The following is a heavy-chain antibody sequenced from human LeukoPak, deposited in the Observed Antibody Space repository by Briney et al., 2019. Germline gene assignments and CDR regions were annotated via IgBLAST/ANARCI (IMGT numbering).Heavy chain of an antibody. Sequence: GGSLRLSCAASGFTFSNAWMSWVRQAPGKGLEWVGRIKSKRDGGTVDYIAPVKGRFAISRDDAKKTLYLQMNSLKTEDTAVYYCSTDLHDYWGQGTLVTISS. CDR1: GFTFSNAW. CDR2: IKSKRDGGTV. V-gene: IGHV3-15*01. J-gene: IGHJ4*02. CDR3: STDLHDY.